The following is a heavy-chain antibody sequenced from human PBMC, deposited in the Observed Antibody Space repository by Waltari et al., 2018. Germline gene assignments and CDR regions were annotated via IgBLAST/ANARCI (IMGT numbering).Heavy chain of an antibody. CDR1: GGTFSSYA. V-gene: IGHV1-69*15. CDR3: SRSVGRAYDCWGGSQRHFDD. D-gene: IGHD3-3*01. CDR2: SLPIFVRV. Sequence: QVQLVQSGAEVEKPGSSVKISCKASGGTFSSYAISWLRQAPGQGLEWLGRSLPIFVRVNYALKCQGRGPINAHQSRSPAHMEVRSLRPEDTAVYYSSRSVGRAYDCWGGSQRHFDDWGQGTLVTVT. J-gene: IGHJ4*02.